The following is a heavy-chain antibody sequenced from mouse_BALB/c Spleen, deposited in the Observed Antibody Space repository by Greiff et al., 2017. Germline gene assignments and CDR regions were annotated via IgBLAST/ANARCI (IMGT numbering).Heavy chain of an antibody. CDR1: GYTFTSYW. V-gene: IGHV1-69*02. CDR2: IDPSDSYT. J-gene: IGHJ3*01. Sequence: QQSCKASGYTFTSYWMHWVKQRPGQGLEWIGEIDPSDSYTNYNQKFKGKATLTVDKSSSTAYMQLSSLTSEDSAVYYCARPRGGPFAYWGQGTLVTVSA. CDR3: ARPRGGPFAY.